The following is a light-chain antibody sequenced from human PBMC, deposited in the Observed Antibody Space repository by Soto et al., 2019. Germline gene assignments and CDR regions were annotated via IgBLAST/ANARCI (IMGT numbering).Light chain of an antibody. J-gene: IGLJ2*01. CDR1: RSNIGNNY. CDR2: DNN. CDR3: ATWDGSLPGEV. V-gene: IGLV1-51*01. Sequence: QSVLTQPPSASGTPGQRVTISCSGGRSNIGNNYVSWYQQLPGTAPKLLIYDNNKRPSGIPDRFSGSKSGTSGTLDITGLQTGDEADYYCATWDGSLPGEVFGGGTQLTVL.